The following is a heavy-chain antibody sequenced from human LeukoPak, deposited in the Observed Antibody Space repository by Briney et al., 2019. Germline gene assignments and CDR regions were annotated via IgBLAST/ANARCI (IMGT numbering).Heavy chain of an antibody. CDR1: GGSISSGSYY. Sequence: SQTLSLTCTASGGSISSGSYYWSWIRQPAGKGLEWIGRIYTSGSTNYNPSLKSRVTISVDTSKNQFSLKLSSVTAADTAVYYCARGRYYYYGMDVWGQGTTVTVSS. J-gene: IGHJ6*02. V-gene: IGHV4-61*02. CDR3: ARGRYYYYGMDV. CDR2: IYTSGST.